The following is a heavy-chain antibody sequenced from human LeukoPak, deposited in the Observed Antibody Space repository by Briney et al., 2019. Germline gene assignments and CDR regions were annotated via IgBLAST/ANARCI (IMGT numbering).Heavy chain of an antibody. V-gene: IGHV1-2*02. D-gene: IGHD3-9*01. J-gene: IGHJ4*02. CDR1: GYTFTGYY. CDR2: INPNSGGT. Sequence: ASVKVSCKASGYTFTGYYVHWVRQAPGQALEWMGWINPNSGGTNYAQKFQGRVTMTRDTSISTAYMELSRLRSDDTAVYYCARGDHYDVLTGFQTPSHLSDYWGQGTLVTVSS. CDR3: ARGDHYDVLTGFQTPSHLSDY.